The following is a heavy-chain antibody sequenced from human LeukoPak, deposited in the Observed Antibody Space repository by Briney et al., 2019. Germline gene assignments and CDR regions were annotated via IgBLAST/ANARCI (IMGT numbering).Heavy chain of an antibody. J-gene: IGHJ5*02. D-gene: IGHD2-15*01. CDR1: GFTFSNYA. V-gene: IGHV3-64*01. CDR2: ISSNGDRT. Sequence: GGSLRLSCAASGFTFSNYAMHWVRQAPGKGLEYVSAISSNGDRTNYANSVKGRFTISRDNAKNSLYLQMNSLRAEDTAVYYCARSYCSGGSCRGSWFDPWGQGTLVTVSS. CDR3: ARSYCSGGSCRGSWFDP.